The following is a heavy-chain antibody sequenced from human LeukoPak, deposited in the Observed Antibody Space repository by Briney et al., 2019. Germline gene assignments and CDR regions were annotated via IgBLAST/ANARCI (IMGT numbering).Heavy chain of an antibody. CDR2: MNPNSGNT. V-gene: IGHV1-8*01. CDR3: ARGRKKLRYFDWRLVSYYYMDV. CDR1: GYTFTSYD. Sequence: GASVKVSCKASGYTFTSYDINWVRQATGQGLEWMGWMNPNSGNTGYAQKFQGRVAMTRNTSISTAYMELSSLRSEDTAVYYCARGRKKLRYFDWRLVSYYYMDVWGKGTTVTISS. D-gene: IGHD3-9*01. J-gene: IGHJ6*03.